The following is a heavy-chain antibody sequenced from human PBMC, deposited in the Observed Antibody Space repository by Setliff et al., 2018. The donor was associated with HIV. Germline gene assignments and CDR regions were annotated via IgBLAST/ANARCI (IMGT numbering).Heavy chain of an antibody. CDR1: GFTFSSFT. J-gene: IGHJ4*02. V-gene: IGHV3-21*05. D-gene: IGHD2-2*01. CDR2: ISGSSSYI. Sequence: PGGSLRLSCAASGFTFSSFTLNWVRQALGKGLEWISHISGSSSYIEYTDSVRGRFTISRDNAKNSLYLQMNSLKTEDTAVYYCTTIVGFCSSTRCYSDYWGQGTLVTVSS. CDR3: TTIVGFCSSTRCYSDY.